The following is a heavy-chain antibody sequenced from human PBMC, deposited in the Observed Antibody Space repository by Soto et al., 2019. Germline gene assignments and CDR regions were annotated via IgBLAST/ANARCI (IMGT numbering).Heavy chain of an antibody. CDR3: ARGGHVVVVTAALDY. Sequence: QVQLMQSAAEVKKPGASVKVSCKASGDTFTDYYIHWVRQAPGQGLEWMGTVNPSGGHTTYAQHFLGRVTVTRDTSTSTLYMELTSLTSDDTAVYYCARGGHVVVVTAALDYWGQGTLVTVSS. D-gene: IGHD2-21*02. CDR1: GDTFTDYY. J-gene: IGHJ4*02. CDR2: VNPSGGHT. V-gene: IGHV1-46*01.